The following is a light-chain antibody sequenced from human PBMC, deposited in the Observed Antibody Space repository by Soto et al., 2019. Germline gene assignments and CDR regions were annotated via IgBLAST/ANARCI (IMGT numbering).Light chain of an antibody. CDR3: QQNQDIPPT. V-gene: IGKV1-39*01. J-gene: IGKJ1*01. Sequence: DIQMTQSQSSLSASVGDRVTVTFRASQSIDTYINWYQQRPAQAPKLLIYVASTLQSGGPSRFSGSGSGTHFTLTISSLQPEDFATYYCQQNQDIPPTFGQGTRVERK. CDR2: VAS. CDR1: QSIDTY.